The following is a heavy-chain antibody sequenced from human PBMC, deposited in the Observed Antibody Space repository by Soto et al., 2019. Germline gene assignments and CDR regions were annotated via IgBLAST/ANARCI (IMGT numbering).Heavy chain of an antibody. CDR1: GVTCRSYG. CDR3: AREVIVRLVSLGGEFDY. Sequence: RLPYAASGVTCRSYGMHRISQAPGKGLEWVAVIWYDGSNKYYADSVKGRFTISRDNSKNTLYLQMNSLRAEDTAVYYCAREVIVRLVSLGGEFDYWGQGTLVTVSS. V-gene: IGHV3-33*01. CDR2: IWYDGSNK. D-gene: IGHD3-22*01. J-gene: IGHJ4*02.